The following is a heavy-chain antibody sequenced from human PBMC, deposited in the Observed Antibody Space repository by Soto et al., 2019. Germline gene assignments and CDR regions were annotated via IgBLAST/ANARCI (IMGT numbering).Heavy chain of an antibody. J-gene: IGHJ4*02. CDR2: IYYSGST. CDR3: ARYEIEYYFDY. D-gene: IGHD2-8*01. CDR1: GGSISSSSYY. V-gene: IGHV4-39*01. Sequence: QLQLQESGPGLVKPSETLSLTCTVSGGSISSSSYYWGWIRQPPGKGLEWIGSIYYSGSTYYNPSLKSRVTISVDTPKNQFSLKLSSVTAADTAVYYCARYEIEYYFDYWGQGTLVTVSS.